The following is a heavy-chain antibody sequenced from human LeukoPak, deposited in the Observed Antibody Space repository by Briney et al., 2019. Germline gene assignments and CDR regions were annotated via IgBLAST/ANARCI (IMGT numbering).Heavy chain of an antibody. J-gene: IGHJ3*02. CDR1: GCSFTYAW. D-gene: IGHD4-17*01. CDR3: TTDGATVPWYAFDI. V-gene: IGHV3-15*01. Sequence: WGSLRLSCAASGCSFTYAWMSWVRQVPGKGLEWVGQIRSKSDGGTTDYAAPVKGRFTISRDDSKNTLYVQMNSLKTEDTAVYYCTTDGATVPWYAFDIWGQGTMVTVSS. CDR2: IRSKSDGGTT.